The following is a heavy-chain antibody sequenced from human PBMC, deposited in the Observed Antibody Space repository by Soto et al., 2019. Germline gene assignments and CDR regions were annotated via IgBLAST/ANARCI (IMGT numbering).Heavy chain of an antibody. CDR3: ARDGYYYGSGSYY. CDR1: GCTFSSYG. D-gene: IGHD3-10*01. J-gene: IGHJ4*02. V-gene: IGHV3-33*01. CDR2: IWYDGSNK. Sequence: GGSLRLSCAASGCTFSSYGMHWVLQAPGKGLEWVAVIWYDGSNKYYADSVKGRFTISRDNSKNTLYLQMNSLRAEDTAVYYCARDGYYYGSGSYYWGQGTLVTVSS.